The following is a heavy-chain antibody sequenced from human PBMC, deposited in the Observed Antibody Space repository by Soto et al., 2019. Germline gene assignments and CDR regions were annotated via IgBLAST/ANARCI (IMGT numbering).Heavy chain of an antibody. CDR2: ISSSGGST. CDR3: AKAQGGSYFDY. D-gene: IGHD2-15*01. V-gene: IGHV3-23*01. Sequence: PGGSLRLSCAASGFTFSSNATSWVRQAPGKGLEWVSGISSSGGSTYYADSVKGRFTISRDNSKNMLYLQMNNLRAEDTAVYYCAKAQGGSYFDYWGQGTLVTVSS. J-gene: IGHJ4*02. CDR1: GFTFSSNA.